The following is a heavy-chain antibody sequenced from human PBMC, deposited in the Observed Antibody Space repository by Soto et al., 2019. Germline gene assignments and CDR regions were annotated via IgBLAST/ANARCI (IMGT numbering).Heavy chain of an antibody. CDR2: INPNSGGT. CDR3: ARVSASEGYYYGMDV. V-gene: IGHV1-2*04. CDR1: GYTFTGYY. Sequence: QVQLVQSGAEVKKPGASVKVSCKASGYTFTGYYMHWVRQAPGQGLEWMGWINPNSGGTNYAQKFQGWVTMTRDTSXSTAYMELSRLRSDDTAVYYCARVSASEGYYYGMDVWGQGTTVTVSS. J-gene: IGHJ6*02.